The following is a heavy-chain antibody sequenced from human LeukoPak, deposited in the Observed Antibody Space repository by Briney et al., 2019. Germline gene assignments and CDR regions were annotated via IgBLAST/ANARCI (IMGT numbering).Heavy chain of an antibody. CDR3: AREPGIAVAEDY. CDR2: ISSSSSYI. CDR1: GFTFSSYS. D-gene: IGHD6-19*01. Sequence: PGGSLRLSCAASGFTFSSYSMNWVRQAPGKGLEWVSSISSSSSYIYSADSVKGRFTISRDNAKNSLYLQMNGLRVEDTAVYYCAREPGIAVAEDYWGQGTLVTVSS. J-gene: IGHJ4*02. V-gene: IGHV3-21*04.